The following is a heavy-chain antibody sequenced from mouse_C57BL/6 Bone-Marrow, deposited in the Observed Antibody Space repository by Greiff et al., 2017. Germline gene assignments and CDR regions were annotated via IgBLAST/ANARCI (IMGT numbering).Heavy chain of an antibody. CDR1: GFSLTSYA. CDR3: ARNRAWPLLSQCGYYFDY. D-gene: IGHD6-1*01. J-gene: IGHJ2*01. CDR2: IWTGGGT. V-gene: IGHV2-9-1*01. Sequence: VMLVESGPGLVAPSQSLSITCTVSGFSLTSYAISWVRQPPGKGLEWLGVIWTGGGTNYNSALKSRLSISKDNSKSQVFLKMNSLQTDDTARYYCARNRAWPLLSQCGYYFDYWGQGTTLTVSS.